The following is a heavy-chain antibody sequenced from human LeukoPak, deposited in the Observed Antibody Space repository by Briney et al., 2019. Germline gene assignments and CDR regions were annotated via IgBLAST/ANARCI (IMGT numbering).Heavy chain of an antibody. Sequence: PGGSLRLSCAASGFSVSSHYISWVRQAPGKGLEWVSLSYSSGSTYYADSVKGRFTISRDNSKNTLYLQMSSLRAEDTAVYYCARALYSSSLGYWGQGTLVTVSS. CDR1: GFSVSSHY. CDR3: ARALYSSSLGY. J-gene: IGHJ4*02. D-gene: IGHD6-6*01. CDR2: SYSSGST. V-gene: IGHV3-53*01.